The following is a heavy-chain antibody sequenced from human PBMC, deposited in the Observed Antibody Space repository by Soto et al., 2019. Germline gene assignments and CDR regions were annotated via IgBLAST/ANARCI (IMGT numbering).Heavy chain of an antibody. D-gene: IGHD3-22*01. CDR1: DGSISSGGYY. V-gene: IGHV4-31*03. CDR2: IYYSGST. CDR3: ARGGYYYDSSGSPAHFQH. Sequence: SETLSLTCTVSDGSISSGGYYWSWIRQHPGKGLEWIGYIYYSGSTYYNPSLKSRVTISVDTSKNQFSLKLSSVTAADTAVYYCARGGYYYDSSGSPAHFQHWGQGTLVTVSS. J-gene: IGHJ1*01.